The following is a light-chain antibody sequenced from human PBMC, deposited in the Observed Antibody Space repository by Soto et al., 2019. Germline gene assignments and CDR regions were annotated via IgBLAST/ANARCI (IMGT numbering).Light chain of an antibody. Sequence: DIQITQSPSSLSASVGDRVTITCRASQDIKKCVAWYQQRTGKVPKLLIYAASTLQSGAPSRFSGSGSGTDFTLTISRLQPEDVETYYCQRYDIDPWAFGQGTKVDIK. CDR3: QRYDIDPWA. CDR2: AAS. V-gene: IGKV1-27*01. J-gene: IGKJ1*01. CDR1: QDIKKC.